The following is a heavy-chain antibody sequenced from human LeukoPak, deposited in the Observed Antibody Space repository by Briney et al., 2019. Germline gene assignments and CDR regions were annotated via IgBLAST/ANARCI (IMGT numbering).Heavy chain of an antibody. CDR1: RFTFNNYA. J-gene: IGHJ3*02. D-gene: IGHD6-19*01. V-gene: IGHV3-23*01. Sequence: TGGSLRLSCAASRFTFNNYAMSWVRQAPGKGLEWVSAISGSGGSTYYADSVKGRFTISRDNSKNTLYLQMNSLRAEDTAVYYCAKDEGRAVAAFDIWGQGTMVTVSS. CDR2: ISGSGGST. CDR3: AKDEGRAVAAFDI.